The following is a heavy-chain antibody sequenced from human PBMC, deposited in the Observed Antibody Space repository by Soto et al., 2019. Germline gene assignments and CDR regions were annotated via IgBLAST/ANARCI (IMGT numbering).Heavy chain of an antibody. Sequence: SETLSLTCTVSGGSISSSSYYWGWIRQPPGKGLEWIGSIYYSGSTYYNPTLKSRVTISVDTSKNQFSLKLSSVTAADTAVYYCARHVLGYGPTAYYYYYMDVWGKGTTVTAP. CDR3: ARHVLGYGPTAYYYYYMDV. CDR2: IYYSGST. J-gene: IGHJ6*03. D-gene: IGHD5-18*01. CDR1: GGSISSSSYY. V-gene: IGHV4-39*01.